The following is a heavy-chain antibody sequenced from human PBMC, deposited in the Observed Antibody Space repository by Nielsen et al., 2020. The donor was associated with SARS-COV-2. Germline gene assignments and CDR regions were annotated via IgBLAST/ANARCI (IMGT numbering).Heavy chain of an antibody. D-gene: IGHD2-2*01. CDR3: ARAPRTSRYYYYGMDV. J-gene: IGHJ6*02. CDR1: GFTFSSYE. Sequence: GESLKISCAASGFTFSSYEMNWVRQAPGKGLEWVSYISSSGSTIYYADSVKGRFTISRDNSKNTLYLQMNSLRAEDTAVYYCARAPRTSRYYYYGMDVWGQGTTVTVSS. CDR2: ISSSGSTI. V-gene: IGHV3-48*03.